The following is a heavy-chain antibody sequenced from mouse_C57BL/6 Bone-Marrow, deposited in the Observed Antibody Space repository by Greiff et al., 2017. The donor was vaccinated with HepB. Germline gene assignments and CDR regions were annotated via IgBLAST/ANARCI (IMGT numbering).Heavy chain of an antibody. Sequence: DVKLVESGPGMVKPSQSLSLTCTVTGYSITSGYDWHWIRHFPGNKLEWMGYISYSGSTNYNPSLKSRISITHDTSKNHFFLKLNSVTTEDTATYYCAREGRGWDWYFDVWGTGTTVTVSS. J-gene: IGHJ1*03. V-gene: IGHV3-1*01. CDR1: GYSITSGYD. CDR3: AREGRGWDWYFDV. CDR2: ISYSGST. D-gene: IGHD2-3*01.